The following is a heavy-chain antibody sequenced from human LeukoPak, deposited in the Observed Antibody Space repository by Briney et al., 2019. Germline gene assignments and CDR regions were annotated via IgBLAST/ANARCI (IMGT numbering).Heavy chain of an antibody. D-gene: IGHD3-22*01. J-gene: IGHJ4*02. V-gene: IGHV3-21*01. CDR3: ARASKYYYDSSGYPLDY. CDR1: RFTFSSYS. Sequence: GGSLRLSCAASRFTFSSYSMIWVRQAPGKGLEWVSSISSSSSSIYYADSVKGRFTISRDNAKNSLYLQMNSLRAEDTAVYYCARASKYYYDSSGYPLDYWGQGTLVTVSP. CDR2: ISSSSSSI.